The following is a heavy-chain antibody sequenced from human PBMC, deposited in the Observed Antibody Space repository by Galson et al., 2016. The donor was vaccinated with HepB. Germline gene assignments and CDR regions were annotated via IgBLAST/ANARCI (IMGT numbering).Heavy chain of an antibody. CDR2: IYHSGSP. V-gene: IGHV4-4*02. Sequence: SETLSLTCAVSGGSISSSNWWSWVRQPPGKGLEWIGEIYHSGSPNYNPSLKSRVTISIDKSKNHFSLKLSSVTAAATAVYYCARGGAFAALHIWGQGTMVTVSS. CDR3: ARGGAFAALHI. J-gene: IGHJ3*02. D-gene: IGHD4/OR15-4a*01. CDR1: GGSISSSNW.